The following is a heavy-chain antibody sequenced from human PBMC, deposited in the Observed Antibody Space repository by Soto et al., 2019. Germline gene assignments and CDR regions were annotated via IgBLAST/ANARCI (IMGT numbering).Heavy chain of an antibody. Sequence: SETLSLTCAVYGGSFSGYYWSWIRQPPGKGLEWIGEINDSGSTKYNPSLKSRVTISVDTSKNQFSLKLSSVTAADTAVYYCASSRGYYDFWSGPSMDVWGQWTTVT. CDR3: ASSRGYYDFWSGPSMDV. V-gene: IGHV4-34*01. CDR1: GGSFSGYY. J-gene: IGHJ6*02. CDR2: INDSGST. D-gene: IGHD3-3*01.